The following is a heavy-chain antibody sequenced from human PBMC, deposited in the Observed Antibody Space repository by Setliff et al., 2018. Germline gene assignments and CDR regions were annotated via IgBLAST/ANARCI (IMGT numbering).Heavy chain of an antibody. D-gene: IGHD3-22*01. CDR2: IYPGDSDT. CDR1: EYSFTTYW. V-gene: IGHV5-51*01. CDR3: ASTLYYYDSSGYGAFDI. Sequence: GESLKISCKASEYSFTTYWVGWVRQMPGKGLEWMGIIYPGDSDTRYSPSFQGQVTISADKSISTAYLQWSSLKASDTAMYYCASTLYYYDSSGYGAFDIWGQGTMVTVSS. J-gene: IGHJ3*02.